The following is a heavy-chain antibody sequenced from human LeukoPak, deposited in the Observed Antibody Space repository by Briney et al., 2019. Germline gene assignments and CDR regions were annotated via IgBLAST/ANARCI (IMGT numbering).Heavy chain of an antibody. V-gene: IGHV3-23*01. CDR1: GFTFSGSA. CDR3: ARDIQLST. Sequence: PGGSLRLSCAASGFTFSGSAMSWVRQAPGKGLEWVSLISFSGGSTYYADSVKGRFTISRDNSKDTLYLQMNSLRAEDTAMYYCARDIQLSTWGLGTMVTVSS. D-gene: IGHD5-24*01. J-gene: IGHJ3*01. CDR2: ISFSGGST.